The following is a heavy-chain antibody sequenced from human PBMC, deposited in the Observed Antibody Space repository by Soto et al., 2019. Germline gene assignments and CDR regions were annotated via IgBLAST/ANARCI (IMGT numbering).Heavy chain of an antibody. CDR3: AKDPLYSPKNFDY. J-gene: IGHJ4*02. CDR2: IRGSGGST. D-gene: IGHD5-18*01. CDR1: GFTFSSHA. Sequence: GGPLRLSWAAVGFTFSSHAISWVRQAPGKGLEWLSAIRGSGGSTYYADSVKGRFTISRDNSKNTLYLQMNSLRAEDTALYYCAKDPLYSPKNFDYWGQGTQVTGSS. V-gene: IGHV3-23*01.